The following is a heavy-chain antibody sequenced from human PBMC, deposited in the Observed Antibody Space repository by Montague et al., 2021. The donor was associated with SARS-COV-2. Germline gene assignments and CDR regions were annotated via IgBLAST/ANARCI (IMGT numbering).Heavy chain of an antibody. J-gene: IGHJ4*02. D-gene: IGHD6-19*01. CDR3: VRYSGWFYFDF. Sequence: CAISGDSVSSNRLTWSWHTHSPSRHLDFLCRTYYRSKWYSDYAPSVRGRLTVNPDASKNEFSLELNYVTPEDTAVYYCVRYSGWFYFDFWGQGTLVTVSS. CDR2: TYYRSKWYS. CDR1: GDSVSSNRLT. V-gene: IGHV6-1*01.